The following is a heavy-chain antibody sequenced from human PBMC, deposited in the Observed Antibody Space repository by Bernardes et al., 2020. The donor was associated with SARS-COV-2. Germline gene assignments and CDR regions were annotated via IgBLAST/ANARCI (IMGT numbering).Heavy chain of an antibody. CDR3: ARTSRIQPSGYYYYGMDV. J-gene: IGHJ6*02. CDR2: IWYDGSNK. V-gene: IGHV3-33*01. D-gene: IGHD5-18*01. CDR1: GFTFSSYG. Sequence: GGSLRLSCAASGFTFSSYGMHWVRQAPGKGLEWVAVIWYDGSNKYYADSVKGRFTISRDNSKNTLYLQMNSLRAEDTAVYYCARTSRIQPSGYYYYGMDVWGQGTTVTVSS.